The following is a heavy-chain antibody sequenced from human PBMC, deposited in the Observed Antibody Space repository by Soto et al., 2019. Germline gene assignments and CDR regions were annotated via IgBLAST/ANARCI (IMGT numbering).Heavy chain of an antibody. V-gene: IGHV3-21*01. CDR2: ISPSTSHI. J-gene: IGHJ6*02. CDR3: SVCSGGACHPNYGMDV. Sequence: EVHLVESGGGLVKPGGSLRLSCAVSGFTFSTCTMNWVRQAPGKGLEWVSSISPSTSHIYYSDSVKGRFTISRDNAKNSLFLQMNSLRAEYTAVYYCSVCSGGACHPNYGMDVWGQGTTVTVSS. D-gene: IGHD2-15*01. CDR1: GFTFSTCT.